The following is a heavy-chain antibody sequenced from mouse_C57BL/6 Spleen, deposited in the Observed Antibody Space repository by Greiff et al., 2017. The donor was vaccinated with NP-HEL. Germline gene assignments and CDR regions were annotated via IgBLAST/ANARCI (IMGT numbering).Heavy chain of an antibody. Sequence: DVMLVESGGGLVQPGGSLKLSCAASGFTFSDYYMYWVRQTPEKRLEWVAYISNGGGSTYYPDTVKGRFTISRDNAKNTLYLQMSRLKSEDTAMYYCASMITTDYAMDYWGQGTSVTVSS. J-gene: IGHJ4*01. CDR1: GFTFSDYY. V-gene: IGHV5-12*01. CDR2: ISNGGGST. D-gene: IGHD2-4*01. CDR3: ASMITTDYAMDY.